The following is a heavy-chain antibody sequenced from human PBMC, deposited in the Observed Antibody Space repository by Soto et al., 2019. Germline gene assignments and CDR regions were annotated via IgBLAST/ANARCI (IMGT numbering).Heavy chain of an antibody. J-gene: IGHJ6*02. CDR1: GGSISSGGYY. D-gene: IGHD2-21*01. CDR2: IYYSGST. CDR3: AASCVGCGGFNYYGMDV. V-gene: IGHV4-31*03. Sequence: QVQLQESGPGLVKPSQTLSLTCTVSGGSISSGGYYWSWIRQHPGKGLEWIGYIYYSGSTYYNPSLKRRVTISVDTSKHQCSLKLSSVTAADTAVYYCAASCVGCGGFNYYGMDVWGQGTTVTVSS.